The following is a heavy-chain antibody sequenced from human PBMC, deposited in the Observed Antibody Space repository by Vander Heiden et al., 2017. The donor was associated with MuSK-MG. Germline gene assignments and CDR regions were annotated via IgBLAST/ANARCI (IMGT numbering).Heavy chain of an antibody. CDR1: GGSFSGYY. D-gene: IGHD3-16*01. V-gene: IGHV4-34*01. CDR2: INHSGST. J-gene: IGHJ4*02. CDR3: ARGIRGQAALDY. Sequence: VQLQPWGAGLLKPSETLSLTCAVYGGSFSGYYWSWIRQPPGKGLEWIGEINHSGSTNYNPSLKSRVTISVDTSKNQFSLKLSSVTAADTAVYYCARGIRGQAALDYWGQGTLVTVSS.